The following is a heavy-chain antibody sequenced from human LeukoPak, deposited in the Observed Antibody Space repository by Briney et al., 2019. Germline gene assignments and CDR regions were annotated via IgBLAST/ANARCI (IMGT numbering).Heavy chain of an antibody. J-gene: IGHJ5*02. CDR1: GYTFTSYG. CDR3: ARAKRPYYYDSSGSNWFDP. Sequence: GASVKVSCKASGYTFTSYGISWVRQAPGQGLEWMGWIGAYNGNTNYAQKLQGRVTMTTDTSTSTAYMELRSLRSDDTAVYYCARAKRPYYYDSSGSNWFDPWGQGTLVTVSS. V-gene: IGHV1-18*01. CDR2: IGAYNGNT. D-gene: IGHD3-22*01.